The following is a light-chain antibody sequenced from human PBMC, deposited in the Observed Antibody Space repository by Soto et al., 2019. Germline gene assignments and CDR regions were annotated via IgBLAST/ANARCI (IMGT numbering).Light chain of an antibody. CDR3: QQYNNWPPPWT. J-gene: IGKJ1*01. CDR1: QSVSSY. V-gene: IGKV3-15*01. Sequence: EIVLTQSPATLSLSPGERATLSCRASQSVSSYFAWYQQKPGQAPRLLIYGASTRATGIPARFSGSGSGTEFTLTISSLQSEDFAVYYCQQYNNWPPPWTFGQGTKVDIK. CDR2: GAS.